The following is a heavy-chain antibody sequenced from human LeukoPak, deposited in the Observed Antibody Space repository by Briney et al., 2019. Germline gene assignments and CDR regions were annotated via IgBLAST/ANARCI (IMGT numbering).Heavy chain of an antibody. J-gene: IGHJ3*02. CDR2: IYYTGST. CDR1: GGFMRSYY. Sequence: SETLSLTCTVSGGFMRSYYGRGIRQPPGEGGDWIAYIYYTGSTNYNPYLKSRVTISVDTSKTHFSLKLTSVTAADAAVYYCARGYSGHYYAFDIWGQGTMVTVSS. V-gene: IGHV4-59*13. CDR3: ARGYSGHYYAFDI. D-gene: IGHD1-26*01.